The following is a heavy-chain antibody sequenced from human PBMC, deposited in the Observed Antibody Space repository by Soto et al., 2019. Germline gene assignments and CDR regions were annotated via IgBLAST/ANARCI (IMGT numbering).Heavy chain of an antibody. CDR3: ARERGYRWGYDRALNYYGMDV. CDR2: IYYSGST. Sequence: PSETLSLTCTVSGGSISSGGYYWSWIRQHPGKGLEWIGYIYYSGSTYYNPSLKSRVTISVDTSKNQFSLKLSSVTAADTAVYYCARERGYRWGYDRALNYYGMDVWGQGTTVTVSS. V-gene: IGHV4-31*03. D-gene: IGHD3-22*01. J-gene: IGHJ6*02. CDR1: GGSISSGGYY.